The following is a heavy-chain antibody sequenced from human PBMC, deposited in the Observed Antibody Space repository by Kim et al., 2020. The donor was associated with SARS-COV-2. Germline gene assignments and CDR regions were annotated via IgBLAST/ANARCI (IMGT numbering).Heavy chain of an antibody. Sequence: GGSLRLSCAASGFTFSSYSMNWVRQAPGKGLEWVSSISSSSCYIYYADSVKGRFTISRDNATNSLYLQMNSLRAEDTAVYYCARDIMVYDTRPFYYYYYGMDVWGQGTTVTVSS. D-gene: IGHD2-8*01. CDR3: ARDIMVYDTRPFYYYYYGMDV. CDR2: ISSSSCYI. J-gene: IGHJ6*02. V-gene: IGHV3-21*01. CDR1: GFTFSSYS.